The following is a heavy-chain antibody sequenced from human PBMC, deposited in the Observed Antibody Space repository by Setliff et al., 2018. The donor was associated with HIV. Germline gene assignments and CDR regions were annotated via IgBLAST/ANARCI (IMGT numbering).Heavy chain of an antibody. CDR2: ISHSGIYI. J-gene: IGHJ6*03. D-gene: IGHD1-7*01. Sequence: KPGGSLRLSCAAPGFAFSGYSMSWVRQAPGKGLEWVSSISHSGIYIYYLDSVKGRFTISRDNAKNSLYLQMNSLRAEDTAVYYCARVDRELTGTFCHMGVWGKGTTVTVSS. V-gene: IGHV3-21*06. CDR3: ARVDRELTGTFCHMGV. CDR1: GFAFSGYS.